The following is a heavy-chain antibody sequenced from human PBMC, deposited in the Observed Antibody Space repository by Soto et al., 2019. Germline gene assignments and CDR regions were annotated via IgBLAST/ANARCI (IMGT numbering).Heavy chain of an antibody. J-gene: IGHJ4*02. CDR2: IIPIFGTA. CDR3: ALWFGESWGPDY. V-gene: IGHV1-69*13. CDR1: GGTFSSYA. D-gene: IGHD3-10*01. Sequence: GASVKVSCKASGGTFSSYAISWVRQAPGQGLEWMGGIIPIFGTANYAQKFQGRVTITADESTSTAYMELSSLRSEDTAVYYCALWFGESWGPDYWGQGTLVTVSS.